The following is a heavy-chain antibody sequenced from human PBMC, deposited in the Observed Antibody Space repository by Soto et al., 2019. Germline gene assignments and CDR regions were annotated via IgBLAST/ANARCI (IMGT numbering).Heavy chain of an antibody. D-gene: IGHD4-17*01. CDR1: GFTFSNSN. Sequence: GGSLRLSCAASGFTFSNSNMDWVRQAPGKGLEWVSSLSSRTSYIYYADSVKGRFTISRDXAKNSLYLQMNSLRVEDTAVYCCARDLSQYGGYVHSWGKGT. V-gene: IGHV3-21*06. CDR3: ARDLSQYGGYVHS. J-gene: IGHJ4*02. CDR2: LSSRTSYI.